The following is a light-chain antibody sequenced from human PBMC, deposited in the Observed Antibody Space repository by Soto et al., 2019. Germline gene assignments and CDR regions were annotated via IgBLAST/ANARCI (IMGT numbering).Light chain of an antibody. Sequence: QSALTQPASVSGSPGQSITISCTGTSSDVGGYSHVAWYQQYPGKAPKLIIFEVSDRPSGVSSRFSGSKSGNTASLSISGLQPEDEADYYCSSYKSGATLVFGGGPKLTVL. CDR2: EVS. CDR1: SSDVGGYSH. J-gene: IGLJ2*01. V-gene: IGLV2-14*01. CDR3: SSYKSGATLV.